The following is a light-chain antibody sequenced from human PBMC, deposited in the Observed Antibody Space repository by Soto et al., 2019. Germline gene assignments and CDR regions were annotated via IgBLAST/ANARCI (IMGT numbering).Light chain of an antibody. CDR3: EQYNNWHPLT. CDR2: GAS. V-gene: IGKV3-15*01. Sequence: EIGMTQSPATLSVSPGERATLSCRASQSVSSNLAWYQQKPGQAPRLLTYGASTRVTAIPARFSGSGSVTEFTLTTSGLQSEDFAVDDCEQYNNWHPLTFGGGTTVEIK. J-gene: IGKJ4*01. CDR1: QSVSSN.